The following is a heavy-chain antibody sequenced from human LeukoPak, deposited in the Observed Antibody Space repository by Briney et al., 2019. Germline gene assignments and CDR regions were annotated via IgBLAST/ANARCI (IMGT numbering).Heavy chain of an antibody. J-gene: IGHJ4*02. CDR3: ARLPFCGTTSCPFDY. V-gene: IGHV4-39*01. CDR1: GGSISSSSYN. Sequence: SETLSLTCTVSGGSISSSSYNWAWLRQPPGKGLEWIGAIHHGGSTYYNPSLKSRVTISVDTSKNQFSLKLSSVTAADTAFYYCARLPFCGTTSCPFDYWGQGTLVTVSS. D-gene: IGHD2-2*01. CDR2: IHHGGST.